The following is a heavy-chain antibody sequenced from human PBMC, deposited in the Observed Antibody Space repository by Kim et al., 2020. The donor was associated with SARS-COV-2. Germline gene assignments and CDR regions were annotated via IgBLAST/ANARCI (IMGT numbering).Heavy chain of an antibody. CDR1: GFTFSSYG. J-gene: IGHJ4*02. CDR2: IWYDGSNK. Sequence: GGSLRLSCAASGFTFSSYGMHWVRQAPGKGLEWVAVIWYDGSNKYYADSVKGRFTISRDNSKNTLYLQMNSLRAEDTAVYYCARDEGGGLWFGESIDYWGQGTLVTVSS. CDR3: ARDEGGGLWFGESIDY. D-gene: IGHD3-10*01. V-gene: IGHV3-33*01.